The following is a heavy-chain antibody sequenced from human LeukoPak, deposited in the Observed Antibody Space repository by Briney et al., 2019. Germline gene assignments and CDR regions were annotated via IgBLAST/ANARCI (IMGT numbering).Heavy chain of an antibody. D-gene: IGHD6-6*01. Sequence: SETLSLTCAVSGYSISNGYYWGWIRQPPEKGLEWIGSIDYSRSTYYNPSLKSRVTISVETSKNQFSLKLSSVTAADTAVYYCARSKWDSSSSGIDYWGQGTLVTVSS. CDR3: ARSKWDSSSSGIDY. CDR1: GYSISNGYY. V-gene: IGHV4-38-2*01. J-gene: IGHJ4*02. CDR2: IDYSRST.